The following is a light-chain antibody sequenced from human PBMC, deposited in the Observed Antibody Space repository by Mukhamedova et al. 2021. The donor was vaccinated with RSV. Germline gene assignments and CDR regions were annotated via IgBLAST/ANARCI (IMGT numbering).Light chain of an antibody. J-gene: IGKJ1*01. V-gene: IGKV3-15*01. CDR3: QQYHNWPKT. CDR2: GAS. Sequence: GERATLSCRASQSISSNLAWYQQKPGQAPRLLIYGASTRATGIPARFSGSGSGTEFTLTISSLQSEDFAVYYCQQYHNWPKTFGQG. CDR1: QSISSN.